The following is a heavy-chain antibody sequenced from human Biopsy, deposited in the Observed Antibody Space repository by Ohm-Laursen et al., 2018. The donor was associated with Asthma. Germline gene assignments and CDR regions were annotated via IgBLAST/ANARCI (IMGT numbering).Heavy chain of an antibody. D-gene: IGHD3-22*01. CDR2: FFGGGTS. Sequence: GSLRLSCSASGFAVSRDHMFWVRQAPGKGLEWSSEFFGGGTSHTADSVRGRFTISRDYSKNTLYLQMHSLRAEDTAVYYCARGDSSNWSHYYFDYWGQGTLVTVSS. CDR3: ARGDSSNWSHYYFDY. V-gene: IGHV3-53*01. CDR1: GFAVSRDH. J-gene: IGHJ4*02.